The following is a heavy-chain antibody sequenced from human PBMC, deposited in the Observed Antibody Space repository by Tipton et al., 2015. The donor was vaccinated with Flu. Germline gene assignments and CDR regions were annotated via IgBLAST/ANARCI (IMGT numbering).Heavy chain of an antibody. V-gene: IGHV3-21*01. J-gene: IGHJ5*02. CDR3: ARDGGSYSRWFDP. CDR1: AFTFRTYS. CDR2: LRSYSDYI. D-gene: IGHD1-26*01. Sequence: SLRLSCTASAFTFRTYSMNWVRQAPGKGLEWVSSLRSYSDYIYYAVSVKGRVTISRDNAKNSLYLQMNSLRDEDTAVYYCARDGGSYSRWFDPGGQGTLVIVSS.